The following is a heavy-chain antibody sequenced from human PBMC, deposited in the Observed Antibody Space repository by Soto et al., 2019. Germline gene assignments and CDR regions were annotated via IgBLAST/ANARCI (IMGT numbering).Heavy chain of an antibody. V-gene: IGHV3-11*05. J-gene: IGHJ1*01. CDR2: ISSSSSYT. CDR3: ARWEQQAGYSQH. D-gene: IGHD6-13*01. CDR1: GFTFSDYY. Sequence: QVQLVESGGGLVQPGGSLRLSCAASGFTFSDYYMSWIRQAPGKGLEWVSYISSSSSYTNYADSVKGRFTISRDNAKNSLYLQMNSLRAEDTAVYYCARWEQQAGYSQHWGQGTLVTVSS.